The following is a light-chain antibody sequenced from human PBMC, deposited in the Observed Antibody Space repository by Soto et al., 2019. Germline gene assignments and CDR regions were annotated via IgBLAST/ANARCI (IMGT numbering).Light chain of an antibody. CDR2: ETS. J-gene: IGKJ1*01. Sequence: DIQMTQSPSTLSASVGDRVTITCRASQSIDSWLAWYQQKPGKTPNLLIYETSSLESGVPSRFSGSGSGTALTPNISSSLPDDFAASYCKQYSSYSLGTFGQGTKVEIK. V-gene: IGKV1-5*03. CDR1: QSIDSW. CDR3: KQYSSYSLGT.